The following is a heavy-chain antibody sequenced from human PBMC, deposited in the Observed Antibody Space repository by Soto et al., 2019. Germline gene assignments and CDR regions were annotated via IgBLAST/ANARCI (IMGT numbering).Heavy chain of an antibody. Sequence: PSETLSLTCTVSGGSISSGVYYWSWIRQHPGKVLDWIGYIYYSGSTYYNPSLKSRVTISVDTSKNQFSLKLSSVTAADTAVYYCARDRITMVRGVIRGYYYYGMDVWGQGTTVTVSS. CDR1: GGSISSGVYY. V-gene: IGHV4-31*03. CDR3: ARDRITMVRGVIRGYYYYGMDV. J-gene: IGHJ6*02. CDR2: IYYSGST. D-gene: IGHD3-10*01.